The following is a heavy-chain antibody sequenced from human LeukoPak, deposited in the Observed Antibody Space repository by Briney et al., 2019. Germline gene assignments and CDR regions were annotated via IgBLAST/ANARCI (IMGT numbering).Heavy chain of an antibody. CDR1: GGSFSGYH. V-gene: IGHV4-34*01. D-gene: IGHD6-13*01. CDR2: VNHSGST. CDR3: ARGEAAAGPMDYMDV. J-gene: IGHJ6*03. Sequence: SETLSLTCAVYGGSFSGYHWSWIRQPPGKGLEWIGEVNHSGSTNYNPSLKSRVTMSVDTSKNQFSLKLSSVTAADTAVYYCARGEAAAGPMDYMDVWDTGATVTVSS.